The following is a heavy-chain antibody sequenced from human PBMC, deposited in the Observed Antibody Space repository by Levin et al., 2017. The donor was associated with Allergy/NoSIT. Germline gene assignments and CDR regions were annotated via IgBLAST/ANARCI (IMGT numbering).Heavy chain of an antibody. J-gene: IGHJ4*02. D-gene: IGHD1-26*01. Sequence: PGGSLRLSCAASGFTFSSHSMNWVRQAPGKGLEWLSYISSSGTTYYADSVKGRFTISRDNAKNSLYLQMNSLRDEDTAVYYCAREEGSGSYFPYWGQGTLVTVSS. CDR3: AREEGSGSYFPY. CDR2: ISSSGTT. V-gene: IGHV3-48*02. CDR1: GFTFSSHS.